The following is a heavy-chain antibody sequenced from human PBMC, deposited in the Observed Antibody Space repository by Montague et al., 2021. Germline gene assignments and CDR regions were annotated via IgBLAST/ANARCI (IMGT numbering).Heavy chain of an antibody. CDR3: ARVFSSWYVGWFDP. D-gene: IGHD6-13*01. V-gene: IGHV4-39*07. J-gene: IGHJ5*02. CDR1: GASITSNIYY. CDR2: IYYSGNS. Sequence: SETLSLTCTVSGASITSNIYYWGWIRQSPGKGLEGIGSIYYSGNSFYQPSLKSRITMAVDTSKNQFSLKLISVTAADTAIYYCARVFSSWYVGWFDPWGQGTLVTVSS.